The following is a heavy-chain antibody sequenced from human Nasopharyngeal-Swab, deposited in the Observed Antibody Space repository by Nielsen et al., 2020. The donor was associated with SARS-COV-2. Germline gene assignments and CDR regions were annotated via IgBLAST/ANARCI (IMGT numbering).Heavy chain of an antibody. CDR2: INSDGSST. CDR1: GFTFSSYW. D-gene: IGHD4-11*01. Sequence: GGSLRLSCAASGFTFSSYWMHWVRQAPGKGLVWVSRINSDGSSTSYADSVKGRFTISRDNAKNTLYLQMNSLRAEDMAVYYCAREFSKDYSNYYYGMDVWGQGTTVTVSS. J-gene: IGHJ6*02. V-gene: IGHV3-74*01. CDR3: AREFSKDYSNYYYGMDV.